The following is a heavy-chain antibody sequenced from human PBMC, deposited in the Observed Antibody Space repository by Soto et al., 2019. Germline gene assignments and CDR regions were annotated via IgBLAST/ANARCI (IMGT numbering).Heavy chain of an antibody. Sequence: GGSLRLSCVASGFNFSNYGMHWVRHAPGNGLEWVAVISYDGSTEYYADSVKGRFTVSRDSSKNTLDLQIDSPRPEDTAVYYCAKEPELIIKETVGVPAVPYYGMGVWGQGTPVTVSS. V-gene: IGHV3-30*18. CDR3: AKEPELIIKETVGVPAVPYYGMGV. CDR2: ISYDGSTE. D-gene: IGHD2-2*01. J-gene: IGHJ6*02. CDR1: GFNFSNYG.